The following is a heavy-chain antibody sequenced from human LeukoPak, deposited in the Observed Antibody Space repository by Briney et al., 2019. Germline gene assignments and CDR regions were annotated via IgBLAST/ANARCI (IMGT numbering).Heavy chain of an antibody. Sequence: SETLSLTCTVSGVSISGSNFYWGWIRQPPGKGLDWIGSIYYSGSTYTNPSLKSRGTISVDTSKNHFSLKLSSVTAADTAVYYCARHGSSGWVFDYWGQGTLVTVSS. CDR3: ARHGSSGWVFDY. CDR2: IYYSGST. J-gene: IGHJ4*02. V-gene: IGHV4-39*01. CDR1: GVSISGSNFY. D-gene: IGHD6-19*01.